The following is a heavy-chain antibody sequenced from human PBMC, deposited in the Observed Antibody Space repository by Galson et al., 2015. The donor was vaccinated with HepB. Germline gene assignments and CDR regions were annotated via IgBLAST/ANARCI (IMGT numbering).Heavy chain of an antibody. V-gene: IGHV3-21*01. Sequence: SLRLSCAASGFTFSTYTINWVRQAPGKGLEWVSSISDTSSYIYYADSVKGRFTISRDNAKNSLFLQMNSLRAEDTAVYYCARDRLSSGPYFYYYMDVWGKGTTVTVSS. J-gene: IGHJ6*03. D-gene: IGHD3-22*01. CDR3: ARDRLSSGPYFYYYMDV. CDR2: ISDTSSYI. CDR1: GFTFSTYT.